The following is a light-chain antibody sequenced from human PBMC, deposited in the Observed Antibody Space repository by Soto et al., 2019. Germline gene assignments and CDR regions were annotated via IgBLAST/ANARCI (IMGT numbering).Light chain of an antibody. J-gene: IGKJ1*01. Sequence: DIVMTQSPDSLSVSLGERATINCKSSQSVLYSSNNKNYLAWYQQKPGQPPKLLIFWASTRESGVPDRFSGSGSGTDFTLTISSLQAEDGAVYYCQQYYDPPRTFGQGTKVDI. CDR2: WAS. V-gene: IGKV4-1*01. CDR3: QQYYDPPRT. CDR1: QSVLYSSNNKNY.